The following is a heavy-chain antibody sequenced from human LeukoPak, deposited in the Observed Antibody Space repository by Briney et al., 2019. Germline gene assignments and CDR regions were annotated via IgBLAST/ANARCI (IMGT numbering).Heavy chain of an antibody. CDR2: IIPIFGTA. V-gene: IGHV1-69*01. Sequence: GSSVKVSCKASGGTFSSYAISWVRQAPGQGLGWMGGIIPIFGTANYAQKFQGRVTITADESTSTAYMELSSLRSEDTAVYYCARVLMYCSGGNCYSGGLGYMDVWGKGTTVTISS. J-gene: IGHJ6*03. CDR1: GGTFSSYA. CDR3: ARVLMYCSGGNCYSGGLGYMDV. D-gene: IGHD2-15*01.